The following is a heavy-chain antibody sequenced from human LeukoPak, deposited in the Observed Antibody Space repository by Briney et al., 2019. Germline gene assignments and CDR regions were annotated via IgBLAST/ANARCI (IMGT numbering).Heavy chain of an antibody. D-gene: IGHD5-12*01. CDR2: ISDGSRDT. CDR3: TTRLRNHFDY. V-gene: IGHV3-23*01. Sequence: GSLRLSCATSGFTFSSFTMNWVRQAPGKGLEWVSTISDGSRDTHYAGSVKGRFTISRDDSQNIVYLQMDSLRAEDTALYYCTTRLRNHFDYWGQGIQVTVSS. CDR1: GFTFSSFT. J-gene: IGHJ4*02.